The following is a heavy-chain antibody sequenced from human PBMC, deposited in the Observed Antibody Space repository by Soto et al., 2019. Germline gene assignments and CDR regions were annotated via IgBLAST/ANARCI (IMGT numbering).Heavy chain of an antibody. V-gene: IGHV3-21*01. D-gene: IGHD6-13*01. CDR2: ISSNSAYI. J-gene: IGHJ5*02. CDR1: GFTFRSFT. CDR3: TRDASRDSSARGWFDP. Sequence: GGSLRLSCAASGFTFRSFTMNWVRQAPGKGLEWVSTISSNSAYIYYTDALRGRFTISRDNAKNSLHLQMSSLRAEDTAVYYCTRDASRDSSARGWFDPWGPGTLVTVSS.